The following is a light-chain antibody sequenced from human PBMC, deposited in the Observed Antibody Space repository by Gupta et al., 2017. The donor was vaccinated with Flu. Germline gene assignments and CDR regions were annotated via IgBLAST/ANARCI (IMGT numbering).Light chain of an antibody. CDR2: AAS. J-gene: IGKJ4*01. V-gene: IGKV1-39*01. Sequence: DIQMTQSPSSLSASIGDRVTITCRPSQYISTFLNWYQQRPGKAPKLLIYAASSLQSGVPSRFSGSGSGTDFTLTINSLQAEDFGTYYCQHSYTTPLAFGGGTKVEIK. CDR3: QHSYTTPLA. CDR1: QYISTF.